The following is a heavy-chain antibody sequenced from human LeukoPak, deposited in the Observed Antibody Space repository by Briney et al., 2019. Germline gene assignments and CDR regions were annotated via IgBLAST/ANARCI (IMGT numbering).Heavy chain of an antibody. Sequence: GSLRLSCAASGFTFDDYGMSWVRQARGKGLEWVSGINWNGGSTGYADSVKGRFTISRDNAKNSLYLQMNSLRAEDTALYYCARGSIAIYYYDSSGYFGYWGQGTLVTVSS. V-gene: IGHV3-20*04. J-gene: IGHJ4*02. D-gene: IGHD3-22*01. CDR1: GFTFDDYG. CDR3: ARGSIAIYYYDSSGYFGY. CDR2: INWNGGST.